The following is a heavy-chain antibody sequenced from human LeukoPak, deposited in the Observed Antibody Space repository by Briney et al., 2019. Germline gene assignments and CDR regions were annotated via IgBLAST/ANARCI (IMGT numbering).Heavy chain of an antibody. CDR1: GGTFSSYA. J-gene: IGHJ4*02. V-gene: IGHV1-69*05. CDR2: IIPIFGTA. Sequence: GASVKVSCKASGGTFSSYAISWVRQAPGQGLEWMGGIIPIFGTANYAQKFQGRVTITTDESTSTAYMELSSLRSEDTAVYYCARYDRKKDSSGYYFWGQGTLVTVSS. D-gene: IGHD3-22*01. CDR3: ARYDRKKDSSGYYF.